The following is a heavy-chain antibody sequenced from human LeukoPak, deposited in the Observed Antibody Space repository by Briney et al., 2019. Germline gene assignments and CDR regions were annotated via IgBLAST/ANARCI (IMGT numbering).Heavy chain of an antibody. J-gene: IGHJ3*02. V-gene: IGHV3-30*18. CDR1: GFTFSSYG. CDR3: AKVRYFGPSAFDI. CDR2: ISYDGSNK. Sequence: GRSLRLSCAASGFTFSSYGMHWVRQAPGKGLEWVAVISYDGSNKYYADSVKGRFTISRDNSKNTLYLQMNSLRAEDTAVYYCAKVRYFGPSAFDIWGQGTVVTVSS. D-gene: IGHD3-9*01.